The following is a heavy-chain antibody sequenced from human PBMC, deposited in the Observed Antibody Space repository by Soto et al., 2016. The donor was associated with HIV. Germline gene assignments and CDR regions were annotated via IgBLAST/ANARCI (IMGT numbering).Heavy chain of an antibody. CDR2: IYYSGNT. V-gene: IGHV4-31*03. D-gene: IGHD3-22*01. CDR1: GGSISSGGFY. J-gene: IGHJ3*02. CDR3: AREGSQGYYDSSGYSPMAFDI. Sequence: QVQLQESGPGLVKPSQTLSLTCTVSGGSISSGGFYWSWIRQHPGKGLEWIGYIYYSGNTYYNPSLKSRITISVDTSKNQFSLKLSSVTAADTAVYYCAREGSQGYYDSSGYSPMAFDIWGQRDNGHRSLQ.